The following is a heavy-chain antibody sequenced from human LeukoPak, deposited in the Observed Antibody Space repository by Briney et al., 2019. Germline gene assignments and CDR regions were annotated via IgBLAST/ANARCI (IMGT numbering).Heavy chain of an antibody. V-gene: IGHV3-48*04. CDR1: GFTFSSYS. Sequence: PGGSLRLSCAASGFTFSSYSMNWVRQAPGKGLEWVSYISGGDSTIYYADSVKGRFTISRDNAKNSLYLQMNSLRAEDTAVYYCARDTPPSYYHYMDVWGKGTTVTVSS. CDR2: ISGGDSTI. CDR3: ARDTPPSYYHYMDV. J-gene: IGHJ6*03.